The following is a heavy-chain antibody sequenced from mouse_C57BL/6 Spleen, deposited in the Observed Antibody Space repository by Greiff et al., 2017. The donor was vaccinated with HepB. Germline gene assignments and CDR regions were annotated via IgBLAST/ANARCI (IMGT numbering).Heavy chain of an antibody. Sequence: EVKLVESVAELVRPGASVKLSCTASGFNIKNTYMHWVKQRPEQGLEWIGRIDPANGNTKYAPKFQGKATITADTSSNTAYLQLSSLTSEDTAIYYCARAGRTAYYAMDYWGQGTSVTVSS. J-gene: IGHJ4*01. CDR2: IDPANGNT. D-gene: IGHD1-2*01. CDR1: GFNIKNTY. CDR3: ARAGRTAYYAMDY. V-gene: IGHV14-3*01.